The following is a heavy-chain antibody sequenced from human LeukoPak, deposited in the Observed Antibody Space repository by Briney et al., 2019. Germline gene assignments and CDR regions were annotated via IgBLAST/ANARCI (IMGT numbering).Heavy chain of an antibody. J-gene: IGHJ4*02. CDR3: VREDTPATANY. Sequence: PGGSLRLSCAASGFNFANHAMSWVRQTPGKGLEWVSAISGGGDITYYADSVRGQFTISKDNSKDTLFLQMHSLRPGDTAVYYCVREDTPATANYWGQGTLVTISS. CDR1: GFNFANHA. V-gene: IGHV3-23*01. CDR2: ISGGGDIT. D-gene: IGHD2-21*02.